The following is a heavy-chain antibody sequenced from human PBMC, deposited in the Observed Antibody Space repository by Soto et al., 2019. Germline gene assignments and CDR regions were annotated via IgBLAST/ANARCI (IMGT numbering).Heavy chain of an antibody. CDR3: ARGYYDFWSGYYQTYMDV. Sequence: SETLSLTCTVSGGSISSYYWSLIRQPPGKGLEWIGYIYYSGSTNYNPSLKSRVTISVDTSKNQFSLKLSSVTAADTAVYYCARGYYDFWSGYYQTYMDVWGKGTTVTVSS. J-gene: IGHJ6*03. CDR1: GGSISSYY. V-gene: IGHV4-59*01. CDR2: IYYSGST. D-gene: IGHD3-3*01.